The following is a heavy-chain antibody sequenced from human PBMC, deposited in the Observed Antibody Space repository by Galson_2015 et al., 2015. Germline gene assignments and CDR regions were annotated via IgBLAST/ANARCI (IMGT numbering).Heavy chain of an antibody. CDR3: ARGPIGDYGGHAFGY. CDR2: ISANSGDT. D-gene: IGHD4-23*01. CDR1: GYTFSNYG. V-gene: IGHV1-18*01. J-gene: IGHJ4*02. Sequence: SVKVSCKASGYTFSNYGISWVRQAPGQGLEWMGWISANSGDTKFAQKLQGRLTMTTDTSTRTAHMDLRSLTNDDTAVYYCARGPIGDYGGHAFGYWGQGTLVTVSS.